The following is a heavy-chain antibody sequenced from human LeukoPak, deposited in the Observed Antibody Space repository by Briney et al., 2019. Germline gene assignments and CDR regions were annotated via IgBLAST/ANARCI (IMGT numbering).Heavy chain of an antibody. V-gene: IGHV5-51*01. J-gene: IGHJ6*02. CDR1: GYSFTSYW. CDR2: IYPGDSDT. CDR3: ARRKPYSYGYGYYYGMDV. Sequence: GXSLKISCKGSGYSFTSYWIGWVRQMPGKGLEWMGIIYPGDSDTRYSPSFQGQVTISADKSISTAYLQWSSLKASDTAMYYCARRKPYSYGYGYYYGMDVWGQGTTVTVSS. D-gene: IGHD5-18*01.